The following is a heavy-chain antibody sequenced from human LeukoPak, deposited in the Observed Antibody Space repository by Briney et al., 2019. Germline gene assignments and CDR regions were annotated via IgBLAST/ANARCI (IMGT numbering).Heavy chain of an antibody. Sequence: PSETLSLTCTVSGYSISSGYYWGWIRQPPGKGLEWIGSIYHSGSTYYNPSLKSRVTISVDTSKNQFSLKLSSVTAADTAVYYCARGTDFWSGYPFDIWGQGTMVTVSS. CDR2: IYHSGST. J-gene: IGHJ3*02. CDR3: ARGTDFWSGYPFDI. CDR1: GYSISSGYY. V-gene: IGHV4-38-2*02. D-gene: IGHD3-3*01.